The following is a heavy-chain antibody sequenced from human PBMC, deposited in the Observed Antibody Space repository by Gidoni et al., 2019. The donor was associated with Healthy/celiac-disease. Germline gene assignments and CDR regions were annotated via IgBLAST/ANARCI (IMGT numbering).Heavy chain of an antibody. J-gene: IGHJ4*02. CDR2: IWYDGSNK. Sequence: QVPLGESGGAGVQRGCYLGPTCAASEFAFSSYGMHWVRQAPGKGLEWVAVIWYDGSNKYYADSVKGRFTISRDNSKNTLYLQMNSLRAEDTAVYYCARDGLYGDYPLDYWGQGTLVTVSS. D-gene: IGHD4-17*01. CDR1: EFAFSSYG. CDR3: ARDGLYGDYPLDY. V-gene: IGHV3-33*01.